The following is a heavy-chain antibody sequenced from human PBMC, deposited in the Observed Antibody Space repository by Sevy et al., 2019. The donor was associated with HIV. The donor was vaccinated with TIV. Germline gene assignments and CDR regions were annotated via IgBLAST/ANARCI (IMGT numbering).Heavy chain of an antibody. V-gene: IGHV3-30-3*01. J-gene: IGHJ4*01. D-gene: IGHD2-2*01. CDR2: ISYEGTET. CDR3: ARDGGNSVKWYPLY. Sequence: GGSLRLSCAASGIAFSTHAMHWVRQAPGKGLEWVAVISYEGTETFYAASVEGRFTISRDNSKNMLSLQINSLRPEDTAVYYCARDGGNSVKWYPLYWGHGTLVTVSS. CDR1: GIAFSTHA.